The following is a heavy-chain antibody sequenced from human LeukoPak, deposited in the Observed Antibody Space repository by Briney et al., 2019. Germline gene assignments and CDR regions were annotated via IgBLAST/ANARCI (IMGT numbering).Heavy chain of an antibody. CDR2: VGSADKT. D-gene: IGHD1-26*01. CDR3: AKDRTVGASYWYFDL. J-gene: IGHJ2*01. CDR1: GLTFSEYA. V-gene: IGHV3-23*01. Sequence: GGSLRLSCAASGLTFSEYAMHWVRQASGKGLEWVSSVGSADKTFYTDSVKGRFSISRDSSKNTLFLHMNTLRAEDTAIYYCAKDRTVGASYWYFDLWGRGTLVTVSS.